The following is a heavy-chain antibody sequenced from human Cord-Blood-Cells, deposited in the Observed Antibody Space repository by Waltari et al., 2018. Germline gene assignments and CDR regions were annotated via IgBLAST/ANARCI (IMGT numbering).Heavy chain of an antibody. Sequence: EVQLVESGGGLVKPGGSLRLPCAASGFTFSTAWISWVRQAPGKGLEWVGRIKSKTDGGTTDYAAPVKGRFTISRDDSKNTLYLQMNSLKTEDTAVYYCTTVPVVTTSYYYYYGMDVWGQGTTVTVSS. D-gene: IGHD3-22*01. J-gene: IGHJ6*02. CDR1: GFTFSTAW. CDR2: IKSKTDGGTT. V-gene: IGHV3-15*01. CDR3: TTVPVVTTSYYYYYGMDV.